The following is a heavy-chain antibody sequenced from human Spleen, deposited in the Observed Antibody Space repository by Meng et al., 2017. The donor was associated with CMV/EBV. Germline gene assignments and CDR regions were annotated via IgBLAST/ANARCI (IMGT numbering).Heavy chain of an antibody. V-gene: IGHV4-61*01. Sequence: SETLSLTCTVSGGSVSSGSYYWSWIRQPPGKGLEWIGYNYYSGSTNYNPSLKSRVTISVDTSKNQFSLKLSSVTAADTAVYYCARGGVDFWSGKPSNFDYWGQGTLVTVSS. CDR1: GGSVSSGSYY. J-gene: IGHJ4*02. CDR2: NYYSGST. D-gene: IGHD3-3*01. CDR3: ARGGVDFWSGKPSNFDY.